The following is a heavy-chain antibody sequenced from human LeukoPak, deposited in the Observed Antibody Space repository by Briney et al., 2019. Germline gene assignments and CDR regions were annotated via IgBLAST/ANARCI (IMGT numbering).Heavy chain of an antibody. Sequence: ASVKVSCKTSGYTFTGYYMHWVRQAPGQGLEWMGWINPNSGGTNYAQKFQGRVTLTRDTSISTAYMELSRLRSDDTAVYYCASGFRFGELSFDYWGQGTLVTVSS. CDR1: GYTFTGYY. J-gene: IGHJ4*02. D-gene: IGHD3-10*01. CDR2: INPNSGGT. CDR3: ASGFRFGELSFDY. V-gene: IGHV1-2*02.